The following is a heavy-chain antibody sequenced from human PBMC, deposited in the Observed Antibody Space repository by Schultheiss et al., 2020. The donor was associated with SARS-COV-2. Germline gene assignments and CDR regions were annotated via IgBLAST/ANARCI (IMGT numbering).Heavy chain of an antibody. J-gene: IGHJ4*02. D-gene: IGHD6-13*01. V-gene: IGHV4-31*03. CDR2: IYYSGST. Sequence: SETLSLTCTVSGGSINSGGYHWSWIRQHPGKGLEWIGYIYYSGSTYYNPSLKSRVTISVDTSKNQFSLKLSSVTAADTAVYYCARGATSSSWYRLDYWGQGTLVTVAS. CDR1: GGSINSGGYH. CDR3: ARGATSSSWYRLDY.